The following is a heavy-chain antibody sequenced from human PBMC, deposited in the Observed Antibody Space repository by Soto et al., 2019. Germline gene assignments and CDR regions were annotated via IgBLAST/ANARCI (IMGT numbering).Heavy chain of an antibody. V-gene: IGHV3-30*03. CDR2: ISIDLNRQ. D-gene: IGHD1-26*01. CDR1: GFTFSSSD. CDR3: ARGPTSGAFDL. J-gene: IGHJ3*01. Sequence: QVQLMESGGGVVQPGRSLRLSCTASGFTFSSSDIHWVRQAPGKGLEWVAHISIDLNRQYYADPVKGRFTGSRDNSKNTVYLQMSSLRVDDTAIYYCARGPTSGAFDLWGRGTTVTVSS.